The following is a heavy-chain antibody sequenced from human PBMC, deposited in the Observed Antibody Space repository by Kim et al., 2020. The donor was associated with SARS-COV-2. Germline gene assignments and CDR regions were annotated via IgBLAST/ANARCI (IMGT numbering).Heavy chain of an antibody. CDR2: IIPILGIA. V-gene: IGHV1-69*04. J-gene: IGHJ6*02. D-gene: IGHD3-22*01. Sequence: SVKVSCKASGGTFSSYAISWVRQAPGQGLEWMGRIIPILGIANYAQKFQGRVTITADKSTSTAYMELSSLRSEDTAVYYCARHDYYDSSGPKRRYYYGMDVWGQGTTVTVSS. CDR1: GGTFSSYA. CDR3: ARHDYYDSSGPKRRYYYGMDV.